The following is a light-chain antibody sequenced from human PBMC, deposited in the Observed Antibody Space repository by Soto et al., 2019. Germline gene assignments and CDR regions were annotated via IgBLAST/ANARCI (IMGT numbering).Light chain of an antibody. Sequence: DIQITQSQSTLSGSVGDRVTSTFRASQTISSWSAWYQQKPGKAPKLLIYKASTLKSGVPSRFSGSGSGTEFTLTISSLQSEDFAGDYCQQYNNWPRTFFQGTKVDIK. V-gene: IGKV1-5*03. J-gene: IGKJ1*01. CDR1: QTISSW. CDR2: KAS. CDR3: QQYNNWPRT.